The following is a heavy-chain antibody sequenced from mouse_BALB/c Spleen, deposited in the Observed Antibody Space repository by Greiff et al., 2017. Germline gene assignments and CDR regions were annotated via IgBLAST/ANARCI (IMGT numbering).Heavy chain of an antibody. V-gene: IGHV1-15*01. J-gene: IGHJ3*01. CDR3: TNIYYGNYGFAY. CDR1: GYTFTDYE. D-gene: IGHD2-1*01. CDR2: IDPETGGT. Sequence: VKLQESGAELVRPGASVTLSCKASGYTFTDYEMHWVKQTPVHGLEWIGAIDPETGGTAYNQKFKGKATLTADKSSSTAYMELRSLTSEDSAVYYCTNIYYGNYGFAYWGQGTLVTVSA.